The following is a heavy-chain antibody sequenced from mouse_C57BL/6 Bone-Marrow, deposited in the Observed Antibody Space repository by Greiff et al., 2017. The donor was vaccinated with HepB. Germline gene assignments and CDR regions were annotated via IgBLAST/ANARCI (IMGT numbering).Heavy chain of an antibody. V-gene: IGHV1-50*01. CDR2: IDPSDSDT. D-gene: IGHD2-1*01. J-gene: IGHJ4*01. CDR1: GYTFTSYW. Sequence: VQLQQSGAELVKPGASVKLSCKASGYTFTSYWMQWVKQRPGQGLEWIGEIDPSDSDTNYNQKFKGKATLTVDTSSSTAYMQLSSLTSEGSAVYYCARVRVLLYRLWDAMDYWGQGTSVTVSA. CDR3: ARVRVLLYRLWDAMDY.